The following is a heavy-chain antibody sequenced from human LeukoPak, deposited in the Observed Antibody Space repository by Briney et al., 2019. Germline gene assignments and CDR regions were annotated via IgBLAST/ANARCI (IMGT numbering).Heavy chain of an antibody. V-gene: IGHV1-3*01. Sequence: ASVKVSCKASGYTFTSYAMHWVRQAPGQRLEWMGWINAGNGNTKYSQKFQGRVTITRDTSASTAYMGLSSLRSEDTAVYYCARGGSCSGGSCYGVSGFDPWGQGTLVTVSS. CDR1: GYTFTSYA. CDR3: ARGGSCSGGSCYGVSGFDP. J-gene: IGHJ5*02. D-gene: IGHD2-15*01. CDR2: INAGNGNT.